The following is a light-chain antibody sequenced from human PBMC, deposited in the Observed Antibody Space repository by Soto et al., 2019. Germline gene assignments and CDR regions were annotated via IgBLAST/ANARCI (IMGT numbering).Light chain of an antibody. CDR2: SAS. CDR3: QQGHNWPLT. Sequence: EIVMTQSPATLSVSPGERATLSCRASQSISTELAWYQTKPGQPPRLLIYSASTRATGVPARFTGSGSGSEFTLTISGLQSEDFAVYSCQQGHNWPLTFGQGTRLEI. J-gene: IGKJ2*01. CDR1: QSISTE. V-gene: IGKV3-15*01.